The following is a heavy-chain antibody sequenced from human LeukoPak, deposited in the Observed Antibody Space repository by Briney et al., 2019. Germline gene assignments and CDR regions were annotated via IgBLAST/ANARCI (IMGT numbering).Heavy chain of an antibody. CDR2: IIPILGTS. Sequence: ASVKVSCKTSGGTFSHYAISWVRQAPGQGLEWVGGIIPILGTSNSAEKFQGRLTVTTDEFTGTAYMDLSTLRSEDTAVYYCATDLADATYGFDIWGQGTMVTVSS. CDR1: GGTFSHYA. D-gene: IGHD6-13*01. CDR3: ATDLADATYGFDI. V-gene: IGHV1-69*05. J-gene: IGHJ3*02.